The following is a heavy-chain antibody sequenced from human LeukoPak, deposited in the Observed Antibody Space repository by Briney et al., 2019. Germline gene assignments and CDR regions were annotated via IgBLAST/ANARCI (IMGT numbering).Heavy chain of an antibody. CDR2: IRSKAYGGTT. V-gene: IGHV3-49*04. CDR1: GFTFGDYA. J-gene: IGHJ4*02. Sequence: GGSLRLSCTASGFTFGDYAMSWVRQAPGKGLEWVGFIRSKAYGGTTEYAASVKGRFTISRDDSKSIAYLQMNSLKTEDTAVYYCTRERGSTYGSGRSYFDYWGQGTLVTVSS. CDR3: TRERGSTYGSGRSYFDY. D-gene: IGHD3-10*01.